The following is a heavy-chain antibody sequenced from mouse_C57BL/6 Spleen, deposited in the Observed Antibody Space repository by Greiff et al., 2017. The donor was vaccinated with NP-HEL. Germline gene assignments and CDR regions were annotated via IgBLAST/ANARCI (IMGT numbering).Heavy chain of an antibody. Sequence: EVKLVESGPELVKPGASVKISCKASGYSFTGYYMNWVKQSPEKSLEWIGEINPSTGGTTYNQKFKAKATLTVDKSSSTAYMQLKSLTSEDSAVYYCARWGYYGSQFAYWGQGTLVTVSA. CDR1: GYSFTGYY. D-gene: IGHD1-1*01. V-gene: IGHV1-42*01. CDR2: INPSTGGT. CDR3: ARWGYYGSQFAY. J-gene: IGHJ3*01.